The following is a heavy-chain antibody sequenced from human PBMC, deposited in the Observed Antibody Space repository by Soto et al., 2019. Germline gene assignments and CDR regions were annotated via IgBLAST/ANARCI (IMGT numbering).Heavy chain of an antibody. Sequence: SPVNLYCKASVDTNSRDTISRLSKEQGQGLEWMGRIIPILGIANYAQKFQGRVTITADKSTSTAYMELSSLRSEDTAVYYCARDSNSRGSGSYDYWGQGTLVTVSS. CDR1: VDTNSRDT. D-gene: IGHD3-10*01. CDR2: IIPILGIA. J-gene: IGHJ4*02. V-gene: IGHV1-69*04. CDR3: ARDSNSRGSGSYDY.